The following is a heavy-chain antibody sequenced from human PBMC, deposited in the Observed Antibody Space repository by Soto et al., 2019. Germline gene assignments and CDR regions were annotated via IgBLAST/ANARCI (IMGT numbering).Heavy chain of an antibody. D-gene: IGHD1-7*01. CDR3: ARQTGTNYYAGMDV. Sequence: SQTLSLTCAISGDSVSSNSAAWNWIRQSPTRGLEWLGRTYYRSKWYNDYAVSVKSRITINPDTSKNQFSLQLNSVTPEDTAIYYCARQTGTNYYAGMDVWGQGTTVTVSS. J-gene: IGHJ6*02. CDR2: TYYRSKWYN. CDR1: GDSVSSNSAA. V-gene: IGHV6-1*01.